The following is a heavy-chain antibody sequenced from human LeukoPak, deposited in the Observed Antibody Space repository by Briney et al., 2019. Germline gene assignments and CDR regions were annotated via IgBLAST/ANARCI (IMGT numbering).Heavy chain of an antibody. CDR1: GFTFSSYA. J-gene: IGHJ4*02. V-gene: IGHV3-30*04. CDR2: ISYDGSNK. CDR3: ARDVGGPFPY. D-gene: IGHD3-10*01. Sequence: GGSLRLSCAAPGFTFSSYAMHWVCQAPGKGLEWVAVISYDGSNKYYADSVKGRFTISRDNSKNTLYLQMNSLRAEDTAVYYCARDVGGPFPYWGQGTLVTVSS.